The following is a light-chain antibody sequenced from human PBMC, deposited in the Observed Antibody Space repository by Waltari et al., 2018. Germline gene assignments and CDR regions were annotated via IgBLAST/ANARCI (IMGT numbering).Light chain of an antibody. CDR1: SSDIGGYNS. CDR3: SSYTSLTTLV. Sequence: QSALTQPASVSGSPGQSITISCTGTSSDIGGYNSASWYQHHPGKAPKLLIYDVSNRPSGVSDRFSGSKSGKTASLTISGLQAGDEAVYYCSSYTSLTTLVFGGGTKLTVL. J-gene: IGLJ2*01. V-gene: IGLV2-14*03. CDR2: DVS.